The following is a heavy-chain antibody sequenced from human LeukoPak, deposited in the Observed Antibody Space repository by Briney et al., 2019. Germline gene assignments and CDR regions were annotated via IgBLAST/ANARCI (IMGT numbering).Heavy chain of an antibody. V-gene: IGHV3-23*01. CDR3: AKERTSEGYFDY. Sequence: GGSLRLSCAASGFTFSNHPMTWVRQAPGKGLEWVSSISDSGGSTYYADSVKGRFTISRDNSRNTLYLQMNNLRAEDTAVYYCAKERTSEGYFDYWGQGTLVTVSS. CDR2: ISDSGGST. CDR1: GFTFSNHP. D-gene: IGHD1-1*01. J-gene: IGHJ4*02.